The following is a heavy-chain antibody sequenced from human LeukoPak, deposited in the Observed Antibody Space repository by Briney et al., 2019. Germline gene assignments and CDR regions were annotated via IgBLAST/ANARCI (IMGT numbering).Heavy chain of an antibody. J-gene: IGHJ5*02. D-gene: IGHD6-13*01. CDR3: ARVSLSSSWKNWFDP. V-gene: IGHV1-18*01. CDR2: ISAYNGNT. Sequence: ASVKVSCKASGYTFTSYGISWVRQAPGQGLEWMGWISAYNGNTNYAQKLQGRVTMTTDTSTSTAYMELRSLRSDDTAVYYCARVSLSSSWKNWFDPCGQGTLVTVSS. CDR1: GYTFTSYG.